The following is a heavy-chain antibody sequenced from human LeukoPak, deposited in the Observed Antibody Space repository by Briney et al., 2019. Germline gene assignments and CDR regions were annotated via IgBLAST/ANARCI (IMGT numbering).Heavy chain of an antibody. V-gene: IGHV3-53*05. CDR3: AKAHSTKQTKHMVRGVIMGLPDY. D-gene: IGHD3-10*01. Sequence: PGGSLRLSCAASGFTVSSNYMSWVRQAPGKGLEWGSVIYSGGSTYYADSVKGRFTISRDNAKNSLYLQMNSLRAEDTALYYCAKAHSTKQTKHMVRGVIMGLPDYWGQGTLVTVSS. CDR2: IYSGGST. J-gene: IGHJ4*02. CDR1: GFTVSSNY.